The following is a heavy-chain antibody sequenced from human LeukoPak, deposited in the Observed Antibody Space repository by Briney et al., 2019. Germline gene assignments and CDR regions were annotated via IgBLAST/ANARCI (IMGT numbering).Heavy chain of an antibody. Sequence: PGGSLRLSCAASGFTFSNYAMRWVRQAPGKGLEWVSYISSSSGTIYYAASVKGRFTISRDNAKNSLYLQMNSLRDEDTAVYYCARDRSGNYHLDYWGQGTLVTVSS. CDR3: ARDRSGNYHLDY. D-gene: IGHD1-26*01. J-gene: IGHJ4*02. CDR2: ISSSSGTI. CDR1: GFTFSNYA. V-gene: IGHV3-48*02.